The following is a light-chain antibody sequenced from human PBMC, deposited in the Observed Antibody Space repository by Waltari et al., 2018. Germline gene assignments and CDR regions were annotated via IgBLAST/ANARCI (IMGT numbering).Light chain of an antibody. CDR3: ETGGHGTWV. CDR1: RGHITNV. J-gene: IGLJ3*02. CDR2: VNSDGSH. V-gene: IGLV4-69*01. Sequence: QLVLTQSPSASASLGASVKLTCTLSRGHITNVIASNQQQPGKRPRFLMKVNSDGSHRKGDDIPDRFSGSGSGPERYLTISSLQSEDEADYYCETGGHGTWVFGGGTKLTVL.